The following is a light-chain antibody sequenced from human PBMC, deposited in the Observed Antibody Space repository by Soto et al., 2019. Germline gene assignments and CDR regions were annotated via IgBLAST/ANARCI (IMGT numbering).Light chain of an antibody. CDR1: QSVSSSY. Sequence: EIVLTQSPGTLSLSPGERATLSCRASQSVSSSYLAWYQQKPGQALRLLIYGASSRATGIPDRFSGSGSGTDFTLTISRLEPEDFAVYYCQQYGSSPPTFGQGTKLEIK. CDR3: QQYGSSPPT. V-gene: IGKV3-20*01. CDR2: GAS. J-gene: IGKJ2*01.